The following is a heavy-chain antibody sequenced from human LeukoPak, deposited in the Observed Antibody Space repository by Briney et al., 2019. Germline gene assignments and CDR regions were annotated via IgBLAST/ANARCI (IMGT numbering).Heavy chain of an antibody. V-gene: IGHV4-34*01. Sequence: SSETLSLTCAVYGGSFSGYYWSWIRQPPGKGLEWIGEINHSGSTNYNPPLKSRVPISVDTSKNQFSLKLSSVTAADTAVYYCARGRGEVVVAVYYYYYMDVWGKGTTVTVPS. D-gene: IGHD2-15*01. J-gene: IGHJ6*03. CDR1: GGSFSGYY. CDR2: INHSGST. CDR3: ARGRGEVVVAVYYYYYMDV.